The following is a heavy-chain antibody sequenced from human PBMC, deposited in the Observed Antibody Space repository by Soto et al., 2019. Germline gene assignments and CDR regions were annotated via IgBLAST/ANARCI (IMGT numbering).Heavy chain of an antibody. CDR3: ASRDPGTSVDY. V-gene: IGHV4-4*02. J-gene: IGHJ4*02. CDR2: IYRTGST. D-gene: IGHD1-7*01. CDR1: GGCFTSKNW. Sequence: PSKTLSLTCAVSGGCFTSKNWWTWVRQPPGQGLEWIGEIYRTGSTSYNPSLKSRVTISLDKSENQFSLKVTSLTAADTAVYYCASRDPGTSVDYWGQGTLVTVSS.